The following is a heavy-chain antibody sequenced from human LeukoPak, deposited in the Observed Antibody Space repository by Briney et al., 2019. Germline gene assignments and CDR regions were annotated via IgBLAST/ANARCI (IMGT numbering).Heavy chain of an antibody. CDR3: ARARPDSSGWYQRPFDY. V-gene: IGHV1-18*01. D-gene: IGHD6-19*01. CDR1: GYTFTSYG. CDR2: ISAYNGNT. J-gene: IGHJ4*02. Sequence: PRASVKVSCKASGYTFTSYGISWVRQAPGQGLEWMGWISAYNGNTNYAQKLQGRVTMTTDTSTSTAYMELRSLTSDDTAVYYCARARPDSSGWYQRPFDYWGQGTLVTVSS.